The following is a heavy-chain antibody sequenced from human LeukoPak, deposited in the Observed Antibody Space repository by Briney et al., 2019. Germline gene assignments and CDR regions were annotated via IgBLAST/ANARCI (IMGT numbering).Heavy chain of an antibody. CDR2: IYHSGST. V-gene: IGHV4-4*02. J-gene: IGHJ2*01. CDR3: ARSHGDYPGRYFDL. CDR1: GGSISSSNW. D-gene: IGHD4-17*01. Sequence: SETLSLTCAVSGGSISSSNWWSWVRQPPGKGLEWIGEIYHSGSTNYNPSLKSRVTISVDKSKNQFFLKLSSVTAADTAVYYCARSHGDYPGRYFDLWGRGTLVTVSS.